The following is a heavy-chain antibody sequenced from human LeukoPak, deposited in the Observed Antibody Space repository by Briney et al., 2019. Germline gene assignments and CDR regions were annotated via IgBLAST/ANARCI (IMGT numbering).Heavy chain of an antibody. Sequence: ASVKVSCKASGYTFTGYYMHWVRQAPGQGLEWMGWINPNSGGTSYAQKFQGRVTMTRDTSISTAYMGLSRLRSDDTAVYYCARDGSEYCSSTSSSVWLDPWGQGTLVTVSS. J-gene: IGHJ5*02. D-gene: IGHD2-2*01. CDR3: ARDGSEYCSSTSSSVWLDP. V-gene: IGHV1-2*02. CDR2: INPNSGGT. CDR1: GYTFTGYY.